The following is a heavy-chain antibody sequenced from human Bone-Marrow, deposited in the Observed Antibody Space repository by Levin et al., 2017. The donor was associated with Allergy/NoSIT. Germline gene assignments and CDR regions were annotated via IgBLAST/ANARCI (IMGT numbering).Heavy chain of an antibody. CDR1: GGSISSYY. CDR2: IYYSGST. CDR3: ARHPTSGGSSRAFDS. J-gene: IGHJ3*02. V-gene: IGHV4-59*08. Sequence: SETLSLTCTVSGGSISSYYWSWIRQPPGKGLEWIGYIYYSGSTNYNPSLQSRVTITVDSSKNQFSLKLSSVTAADTAVYYCARHPTSGGSSRAFDSWGQGTMVTVSS. D-gene: IGHD2-15*01.